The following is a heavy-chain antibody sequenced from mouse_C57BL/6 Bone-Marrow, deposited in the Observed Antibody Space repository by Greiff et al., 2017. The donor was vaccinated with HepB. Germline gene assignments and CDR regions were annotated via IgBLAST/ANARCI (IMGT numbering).Heavy chain of an antibody. CDR1: GFSFNTYA. CDR2: IRSKSNNYAT. V-gene: IGHV10-1*01. CDR3: VRHRQLRLEGAMDY. D-gene: IGHD3-2*02. Sequence: DVHLVESGGGLVQPKGSLKLSCAASGFSFNTYAMNWVRQAPGKGLEWVARIRSKSNNYATYYADSVKDRFTISRDDSESMLYLQMNNLKTEDTAMYYCVRHRQLRLEGAMDYWGQGTSVTVAS. J-gene: IGHJ4*01.